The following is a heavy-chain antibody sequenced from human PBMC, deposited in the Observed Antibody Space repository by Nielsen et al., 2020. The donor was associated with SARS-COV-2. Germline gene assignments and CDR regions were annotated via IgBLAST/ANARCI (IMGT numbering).Heavy chain of an antibody. J-gene: IGHJ6*02. V-gene: IGHV3-30-3*01. Sequence: GESLKISCAASGFTFSSYAMHWVRQAPGKGLEWVAVISYDGSNKYYADSVKGRFTISRDNSKNTLYLQMNSLRAEDTAVYYCARALYSSGWYGGAYYYYGMDVWGQGTTVTVSS. CDR2: ISYDGSNK. CDR1: GFTFSSYA. D-gene: IGHD6-19*01. CDR3: ARALYSSGWYGGAYYYYGMDV.